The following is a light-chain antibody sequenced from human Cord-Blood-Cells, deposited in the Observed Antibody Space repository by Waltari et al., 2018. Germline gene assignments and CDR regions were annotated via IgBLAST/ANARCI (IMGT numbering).Light chain of an antibody. Sequence: QSALTQPASVLGSPGQSITISCTGTSSAAGCYKLVSWYQQHPGKAPKPMSYEGSKRASGVSNRFSGSKSGNAASLTISGLQAEDEADYYCCSYAGSKRVFGGGTKLTVL. CDR2: EGS. V-gene: IGLV2-23*01. CDR3: CSYAGSKRV. J-gene: IGLJ3*02. CDR1: SSAAGCYKL.